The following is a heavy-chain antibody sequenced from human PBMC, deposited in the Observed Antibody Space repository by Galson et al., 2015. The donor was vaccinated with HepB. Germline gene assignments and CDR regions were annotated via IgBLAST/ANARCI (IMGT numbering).Heavy chain of an antibody. J-gene: IGHJ4*02. CDR2: ISSSSSYI. Sequence: SLRLSCAASGFTFSSYSMNWVRQAPGKGLEWVSSISSSSSYIYYADSVKGRFTISRDNAKNSLYLQMNSLRAEDTAVYYCARGNVDQGWYPDFDYWGQGTLVTVSS. CDR1: GFTFSSYS. CDR3: ARGNVDQGWYPDFDY. V-gene: IGHV3-21*01. D-gene: IGHD6-19*01.